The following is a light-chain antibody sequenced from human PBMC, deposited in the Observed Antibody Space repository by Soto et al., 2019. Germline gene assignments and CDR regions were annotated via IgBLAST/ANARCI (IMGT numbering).Light chain of an antibody. J-gene: IGKJ1*01. CDR1: QSIIRW. CDR3: QQYATFPRT. CDR2: RAS. V-gene: IGKV1-5*03. Sequence: DIQMTQSPSTLSASVGDRITITSRASQSIIRWLAWYQQKPGKAPKLLMYRASTLESGVPSRFSGSGSGTELTLTISSLQPDDFATYHCQQYATFPRTFGQGTKVEIK.